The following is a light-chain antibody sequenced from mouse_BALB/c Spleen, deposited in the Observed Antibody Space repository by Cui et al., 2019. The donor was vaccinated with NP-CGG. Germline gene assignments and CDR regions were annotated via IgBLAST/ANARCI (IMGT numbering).Light chain of an antibody. V-gene: IGLV1*01. J-gene: IGLJ1*01. CDR3: ALWYSNHWV. CDR1: TGAVTTSNY. CDR2: GTN. Sequence: QPVVATEAAAPTSPCEEVTLTCRSSTGAVTTSNYANWVQEKPDHLFTGLIGGTNNRAPGVPARFSGSLIGDKAALTITGAQTEDEAIYFCALWYSNHWVFGGGTKLTVL.